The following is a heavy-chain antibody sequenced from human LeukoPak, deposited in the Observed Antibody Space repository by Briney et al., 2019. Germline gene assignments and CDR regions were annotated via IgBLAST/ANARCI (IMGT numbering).Heavy chain of an antibody. CDR1: GFAFSGSA. D-gene: IGHD2-2*01. CDR3: TRYHCSSTSCYPFGDY. CDR2: IRSKANSYAT. Sequence: GGSLKLSCAASGFAFSGSAMHWVRQASGKGLEWVCRIRSKANSYATAYAESVKGRFTISRDDSKNTAYLQMNSLKTEDTAVYYCTRYHCSSTSCYPFGDYWGQGTLVTVSS. V-gene: IGHV3-73*01. J-gene: IGHJ4*02.